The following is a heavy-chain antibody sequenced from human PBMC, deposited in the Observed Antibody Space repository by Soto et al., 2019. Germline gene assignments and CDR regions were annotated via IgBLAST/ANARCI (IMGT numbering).Heavy chain of an antibody. CDR1: GGSISSGGYY. J-gene: IGHJ6*02. CDR2: IYYSGST. CDR3: ARSSQAYSYGMDV. V-gene: IGHV4-31*03. D-gene: IGHD6-13*01. Sequence: PSETLSLTCTVSGGSISSGGYYLIWIRQHPGKGLEGIGYIYYSGSTYYNPSLKSRVTISVDTSKNQFSLKLSSVTAADTAVYYCARSSQAYSYGMDVWGQGTTVTVSS.